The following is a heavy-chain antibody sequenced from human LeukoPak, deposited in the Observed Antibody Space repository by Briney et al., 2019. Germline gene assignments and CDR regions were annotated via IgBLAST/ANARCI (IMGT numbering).Heavy chain of an antibody. CDR1: GFTFSDYD. CDR2: MGTAGDT. D-gene: IGHD1-1*01. Sequence: GGSLTLFCAASGFTFSDYDRHGLRQATGKGLEWVSAMGTAGDTYYTGSVKGRFTISRENAKNSLYLQMNSLRAGDTAVYYCARVAKERVGGVYYFDYWGQGTLVTVSS. J-gene: IGHJ4*02. CDR3: ARVAKERVGGVYYFDY. V-gene: IGHV3-13*01.